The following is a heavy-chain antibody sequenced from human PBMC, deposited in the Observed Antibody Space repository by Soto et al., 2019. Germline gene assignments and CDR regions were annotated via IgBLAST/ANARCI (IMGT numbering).Heavy chain of an antibody. Sequence: QVQLQESGPGLVKPSGTLSLTCAVSGGSISSSHWWSWVRQPPGKGLEWIGEVYHSGSTNYNPSLKGRATISVDKSKNQSPLKLSSVAAADTAVYYCASSGGGEDYWGQGTLVTVSS. CDR3: ASSGGGEDY. D-gene: IGHD3-16*01. CDR1: GGSISSSHW. V-gene: IGHV4-4*02. CDR2: VYHSGST. J-gene: IGHJ4*02.